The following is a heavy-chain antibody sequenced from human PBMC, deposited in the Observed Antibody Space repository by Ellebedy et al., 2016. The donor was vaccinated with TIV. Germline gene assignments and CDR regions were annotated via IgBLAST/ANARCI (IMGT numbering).Heavy chain of an antibody. D-gene: IGHD2-15*01. CDR1: GGSISSYY. CDR2: IYYSGST. V-gene: IGHV4-59*08. Sequence: SETLSLTCTVSGGSISSYYWSWIRQPPGKGLEWIGYIYYSGSTNYNPSLKSRVTISVDTSKNQFSLKLSSVTAADTAVYYCARHGEYCSGGSCYSAWFDPWGQGTLVTVSS. CDR3: ARHGEYCSGGSCYSAWFDP. J-gene: IGHJ5*02.